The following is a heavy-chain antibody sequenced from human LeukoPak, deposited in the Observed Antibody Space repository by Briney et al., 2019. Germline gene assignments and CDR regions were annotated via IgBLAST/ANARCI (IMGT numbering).Heavy chain of an antibody. V-gene: IGHV4-61*02. D-gene: IGHD4/OR15-4a*01. CDR1: GGSISSGSYY. CDR2: IYTSGST. Sequence: SQTLSLTCTVSGGSISSGSYYWRWIRQPAGKGLEWIGRIYTSGSTNYNPSLKSRVTIPVDTSKNQFSLKLSSVTAADTAVYYCARESAKTFDYWGQGTLVTVSS. CDR3: ARESAKTFDY. J-gene: IGHJ4*02.